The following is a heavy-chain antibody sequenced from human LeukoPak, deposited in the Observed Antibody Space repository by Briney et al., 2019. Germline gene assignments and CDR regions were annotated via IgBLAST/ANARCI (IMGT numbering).Heavy chain of an antibody. D-gene: IGHD1-26*01. Sequence: SVKVSCRSSGGTFNTHIFNGVRQAPGQALEWMGRITPIIGTTKYAQRFQARVTITADRSTSTAYLELSGLTYDDTAVYYCTRVTLRGSKYNWFDPWGQGTPVSVSS. CDR3: TRVTLRGSKYNWFDP. J-gene: IGHJ5*02. CDR1: GGTFNTHI. CDR2: ITPIIGTT. V-gene: IGHV1-69*08.